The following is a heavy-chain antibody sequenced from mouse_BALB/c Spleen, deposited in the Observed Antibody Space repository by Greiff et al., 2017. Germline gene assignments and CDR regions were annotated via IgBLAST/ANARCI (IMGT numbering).Heavy chain of an antibody. J-gene: IGHJ1*01. V-gene: IGHV14-3*02. D-gene: IGHD2-14*01. CDR1: GFNIKDTY. CDR2: IDPANGNT. CDR3: ARAYRYEWYFDV. Sequence: VQLKQSGAELVKPGASVKLSCTASGFNIKDTYMHWVKQRPEQGLEWIGRIDPANGNTKYDPKFQGKATITADTSSNTAYLQLSSLTSEDTAVYYCARAYRYEWYFDVWGAGTTVTVSS.